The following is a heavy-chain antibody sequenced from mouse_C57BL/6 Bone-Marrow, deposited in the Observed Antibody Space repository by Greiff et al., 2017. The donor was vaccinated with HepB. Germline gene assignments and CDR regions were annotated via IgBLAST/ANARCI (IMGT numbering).Heavy chain of an antibody. D-gene: IGHD1-1*01. V-gene: IGHV1-72*01. CDR1: GYTFTSYW. CDR3: ARGDYYGSSYDWYFDV. CDR2: IDPNSGGT. J-gene: IGHJ1*03. Sequence: ESGAELVKPGASVKLSCKASGYTFTSYWMHWVKQRPGRGLEWIGRIDPNSGGTKYNEKFKSKATLTVDKPSSTAYMQLSSLTSEDSAVYYCARGDYYGSSYDWYFDVWGTGTTVTVSS.